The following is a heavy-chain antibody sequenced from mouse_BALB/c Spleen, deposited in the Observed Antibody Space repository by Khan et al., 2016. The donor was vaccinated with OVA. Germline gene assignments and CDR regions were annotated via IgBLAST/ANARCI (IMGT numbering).Heavy chain of an antibody. D-gene: IGHD2-1*01. V-gene: IGHV5-9-1*01. CDR2: ISSAATYT. Sequence: EVELVESGGGLVEPGGSLKLSCAASGFTFSSFVMSWVRQTPEKRLEWVATISSAATYTYYPDSVKGRFTISRDNAKNTLYLQMNSLRSDDTAIYYCTNGNYGWFAYWDQGTLVTVST. J-gene: IGHJ3*01. CDR1: GFTFSSFV. CDR3: TNGNYGWFAY.